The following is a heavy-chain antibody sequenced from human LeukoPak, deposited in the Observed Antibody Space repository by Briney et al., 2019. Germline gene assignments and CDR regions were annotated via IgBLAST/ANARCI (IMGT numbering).Heavy chain of an antibody. J-gene: IGHJ6*02. V-gene: IGHV3-9*01. CDR1: GFKFDEYA. D-gene: IGHD3-3*01. Sequence: GGSLRLSCAASGFKFDEYAMHWVRQVPGQGLEWVSGITWNSGSVGYADSVRGRFTISRDNAKNSLYLQMNSLRPEDTALYYCAKDGAIFGVPITRGGMDVWGQGTTVTVSS. CDR2: ITWNSGSV. CDR3: AKDGAIFGVPITRGGMDV.